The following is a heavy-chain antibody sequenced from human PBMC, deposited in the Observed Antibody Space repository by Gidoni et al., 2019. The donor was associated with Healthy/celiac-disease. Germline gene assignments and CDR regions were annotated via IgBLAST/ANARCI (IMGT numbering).Heavy chain of an antibody. V-gene: IGHV3-64*01. CDR2: ISSNGGST. J-gene: IGHJ4*02. Sequence: AASGFTFSSYAMHWVRQAPGKGLEYVSAISSNGGSTYYANSVKGRFTISRDNSKNTLYLQMGSLRAEDMAVYYCARDGAGARPPDYWGQGTLVTVSS. D-gene: IGHD1-26*01. CDR3: ARDGAGARPPDY. CDR1: GFTFSSYA.